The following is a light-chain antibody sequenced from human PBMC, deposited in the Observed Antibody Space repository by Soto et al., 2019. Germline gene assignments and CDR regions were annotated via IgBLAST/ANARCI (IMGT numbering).Light chain of an antibody. CDR1: SSDVGGYNY. CDR2: DVN. V-gene: IGLV2-14*03. Sequence: QSALTLPASVSGSPGQSIAISCTGTSSDVGGYNYVSWYQQHPGKAPKLMIYDVNNRPSGVSNRFSGSKSGNTASLTISGLQAEDEADYYCCSYTTSSTYVFGTGTKVTVL. CDR3: CSYTTSSTYV. J-gene: IGLJ1*01.